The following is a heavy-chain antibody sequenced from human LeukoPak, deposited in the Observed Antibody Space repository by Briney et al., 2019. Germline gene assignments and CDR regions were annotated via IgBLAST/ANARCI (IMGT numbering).Heavy chain of an antibody. V-gene: IGHV3-23*01. CDR3: ARGINGVTRGALHY. Sequence: PGGSLRLSCTVSGFTFNNFAMSWVRQAPGKGLEWVSSVSGSGGSTGHADSVKGRFTISRDRSKNTLFLQMHIVRAEDTAVYYCARGINGVTRGALHYWGQGTLVSVSS. CDR2: VSGSGGST. D-gene: IGHD4-17*01. J-gene: IGHJ4*02. CDR1: GFTFNNFA.